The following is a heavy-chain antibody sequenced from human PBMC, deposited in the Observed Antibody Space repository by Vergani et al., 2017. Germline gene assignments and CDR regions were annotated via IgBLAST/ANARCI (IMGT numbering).Heavy chain of an antibody. CDR2: ISSDSRTI. V-gene: IGHV3-48*01. CDR1: GFTLSSYS. J-gene: IGHJ4*02. Sequence: EVQLVESGGGLVQPGGSLRLSCEASGFTLSSYSMNWVRQAPGKGLELVSFISSDSRTIYYADSVQGRFTISRDNAKNSLYLQMNTVRAEDTAVYYCARDLGWGLRIFDYWGQGTLVTVSS. CDR3: ARDLGWGLRIFDY. D-gene: IGHD1-26*01.